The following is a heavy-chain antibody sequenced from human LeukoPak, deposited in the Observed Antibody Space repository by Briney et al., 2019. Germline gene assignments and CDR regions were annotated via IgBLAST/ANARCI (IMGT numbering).Heavy chain of an antibody. J-gene: IGHJ4*02. V-gene: IGHV1-2*06. CDR3: ATYNSGSYWGTDY. CDR2: INPNSGGT. Sequence: ASVKVSCKASGYTFTGYYMHWVRQAPGQGLEWMGRINPNSGGTNYAQKFQGRVTMTRDTSISTAYKELSRLRSDDTAVYYCATYNSGSYWGTDYWGQGTLVTVSS. D-gene: IGHD1-26*01. CDR1: GYTFTGYY.